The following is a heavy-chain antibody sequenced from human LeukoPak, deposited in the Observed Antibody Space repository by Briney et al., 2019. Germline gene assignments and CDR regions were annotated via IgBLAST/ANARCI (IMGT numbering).Heavy chain of an antibody. CDR1: GFTFSSYA. Sequence: GGSLRLSCAASGFTFSSYAMSWVRQAPGKGLEWISYISSSGRTVDQADSVKGRITISRDNAKNSLYLQMNSLRAEDKAVYYCARDRRMITFGGVIVIPLDYWGQGTLVTVSS. V-gene: IGHV3-48*04. D-gene: IGHD3-16*02. CDR3: ARDRRMITFGGVIVIPLDY. J-gene: IGHJ4*02. CDR2: ISSSGRTV.